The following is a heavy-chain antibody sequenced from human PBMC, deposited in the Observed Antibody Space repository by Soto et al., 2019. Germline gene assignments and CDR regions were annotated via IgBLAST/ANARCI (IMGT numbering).Heavy chain of an antibody. J-gene: IGHJ4*02. Sequence: GESLKISCKGSEYSFTSHWIGWVRQMPGKGLEWMGIMHPGDSDIRYSPSFQGRVSMSADKSISTIYLHWSSLEASDTAVYYCASKARVRGVIIPTDYWGQGTMVTVSS. CDR2: MHPGDSDI. CDR1: EYSFTSHW. CDR3: ASKARVRGVIIPTDY. D-gene: IGHD3-10*01. V-gene: IGHV5-51*01.